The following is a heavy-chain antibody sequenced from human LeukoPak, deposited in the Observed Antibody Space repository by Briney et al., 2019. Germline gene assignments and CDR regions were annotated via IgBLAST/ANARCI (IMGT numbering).Heavy chain of an antibody. V-gene: IGHV3-72*01. J-gene: IGHJ6*02. Sequence: SGGSLRLSCAASRFTFSDYYIDWVRQAPGKGLEWVGRSRNKAFSYSTEYAASVKGRFTISRDESKNSLYLQMNSLKTEDTAVYYCVTMKKKSPSYGMDVWGQGTTVTVSS. CDR3: VTMKKKSPSYGMDV. CDR2: SRNKAFSYST. CDR1: RFTFSDYY.